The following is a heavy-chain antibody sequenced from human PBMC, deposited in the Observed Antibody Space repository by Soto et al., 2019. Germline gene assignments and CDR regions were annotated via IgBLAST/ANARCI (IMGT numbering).Heavy chain of an antibody. CDR1: GFTFSSYA. V-gene: IGHV3-23*01. J-gene: IGHJ5*02. CDR3: AKAPASKDEPGLLWFGES. D-gene: IGHD3-10*01. CDR2: ISGSGGST. Sequence: GGSLRLSCAASGFTFSSYAMSWVRQAPGKGLEWVSAISGSGGSTYYADSVKGRFTISRDNSKNTLYLQMNSLRAEDTAVYYCAKAPASKDEPGLLWFGESWGQGTLVTVSS.